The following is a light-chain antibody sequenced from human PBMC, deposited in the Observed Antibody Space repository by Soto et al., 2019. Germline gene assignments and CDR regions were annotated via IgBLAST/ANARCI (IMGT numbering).Light chain of an antibody. J-gene: IGLJ1*01. CDR3: AVWDDSLNGGV. V-gene: IGLV1-44*01. Sequence: QSVLTQPPSVSETPGQRVTISCSGSSSNIGSNTVNWYRQLPETAPKLLIYSNTQRPSGVPDRFSGSKSGTSASLAISGLQSEDEADYYCAVWDDSLNGGVFGTGTQLTVL. CDR1: SSNIGSNT. CDR2: SNT.